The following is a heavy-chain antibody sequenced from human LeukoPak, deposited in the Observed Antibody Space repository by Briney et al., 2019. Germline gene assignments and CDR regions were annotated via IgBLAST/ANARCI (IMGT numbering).Heavy chain of an antibody. Sequence: SETLSLTCAVYSGSFSGYYWSWIRQPPGKGLEWIGYIYYSGSTYYNPSLKSRVTISVDTSKNQFSLKLSSVTAADTAVYYCARARTTYRYSSGWYFDYWGQGTLVTVSS. V-gene: IGHV4-30-4*08. D-gene: IGHD6-19*01. CDR3: ARARTTYRYSSGWYFDY. J-gene: IGHJ4*02. CDR1: SGSFSGYY. CDR2: IYYSGST.